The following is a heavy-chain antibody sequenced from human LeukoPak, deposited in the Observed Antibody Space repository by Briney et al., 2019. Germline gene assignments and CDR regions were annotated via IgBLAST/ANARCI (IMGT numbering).Heavy chain of an antibody. J-gene: IGHJ4*02. V-gene: IGHV3-48*01. CDR3: TRDGRTVTRKAFDY. CDR2: ISSSSSTI. CDR1: GFTFSSYS. D-gene: IGHD4-17*01. Sequence: GGSLRLSCAASGFTFSSYSMNWVRQAPGKGLEWVSYISSSSSTIYYADSVKGRFTTSRDNAKNSLYLQMNSLRAEDTAVYYCTRDGRTVTRKAFDYWGQGTLVTVSS.